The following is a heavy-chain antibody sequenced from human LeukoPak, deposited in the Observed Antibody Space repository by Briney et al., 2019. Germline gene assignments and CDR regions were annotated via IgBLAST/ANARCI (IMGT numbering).Heavy chain of an antibody. CDR1: GFTFDDYT. Sequence: GGSLRLSCAASGFTFDDYTMHWVRQAPGKGLEWVSLISWDGGSTYYADSVKGRFTISRDNSKNSLYLQMNSLRTEDTALYYCAKDAVGSGYLIYYYYGMDVWGQGTTVTVSS. J-gene: IGHJ6*02. V-gene: IGHV3-43*01. CDR3: AKDAVGSGYLIYYYYGMDV. CDR2: ISWDGGST. D-gene: IGHD3-22*01.